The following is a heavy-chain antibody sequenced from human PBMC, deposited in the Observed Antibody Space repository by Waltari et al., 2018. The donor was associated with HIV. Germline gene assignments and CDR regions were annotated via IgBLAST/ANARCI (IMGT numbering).Heavy chain of an antibody. CDR3: ARLTVNYYDSSGLFDY. CDR2: SYPGDSDT. Sequence: EVQLVQSGAAVKTLGESLTTSCKGSGYSFNRSWIGWVRQMPGKGLEWMGISYPGDSDTRYSPSFQGQVTISADKSSSTAYLQWSSLKASDTAMYYCARLTVNYYDSSGLFDYWGQGTLVTVSS. D-gene: IGHD3-22*01. V-gene: IGHV5-51*01. CDR1: GYSFNRSW. J-gene: IGHJ4*02.